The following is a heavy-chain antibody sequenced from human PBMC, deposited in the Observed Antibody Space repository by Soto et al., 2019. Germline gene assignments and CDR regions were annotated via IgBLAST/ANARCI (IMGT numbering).Heavy chain of an antibody. Sequence: PGGSLRLSCSASGFTFSSYAMHWVRQAPGKGLEYVSAISSNGGSTYYADSVKGRFTISRDNSKNTLYLQMNSLRAEDTAVYYCAKGEYCSSTSCQRVYYYYMDVWGKGTTVTVSS. CDR2: ISSNGGST. D-gene: IGHD2-2*01. CDR1: GFTFSSYA. CDR3: AKGEYCSSTSCQRVYYYYMDV. J-gene: IGHJ6*03. V-gene: IGHV3-64*04.